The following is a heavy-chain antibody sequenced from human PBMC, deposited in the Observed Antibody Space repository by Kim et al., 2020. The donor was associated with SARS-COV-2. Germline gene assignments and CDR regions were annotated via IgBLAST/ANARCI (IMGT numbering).Heavy chain of an antibody. Sequence: SETLSLTCTVSGGSISSGDYYWSWIRQPPGKGLEWIGYIYYSGSTYYNPSLKSRVTISVDTSKNQFSLKLSSVTAADTAVYYCARYPGSGWEGKVDPWGQGTLVTVSS. D-gene: IGHD3-22*01. CDR2: IYYSGST. V-gene: IGHV4-30-4*01. CDR1: GGSISSGDYY. J-gene: IGHJ5*02. CDR3: ARYPGSGWEGKVDP.